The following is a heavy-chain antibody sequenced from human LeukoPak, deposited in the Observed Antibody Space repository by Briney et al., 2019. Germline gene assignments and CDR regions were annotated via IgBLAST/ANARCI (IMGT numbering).Heavy chain of an antibody. J-gene: IGHJ4*02. V-gene: IGHV4-39*01. CDR1: GGSISSSSYY. CDR3: ARHGGYHDIFDY. CDR2: MYYSGST. Sequence: PSETLSLTCTVSGGSISSSSYYWGWIRQPPGKGLEWIGSMYYSGSTYYNPSLKSRVTISVDTSKNQFSLKLSSVTAADTAVYYCARHGGYHDIFDYWGQGTLVTVSS. D-gene: IGHD1-26*01.